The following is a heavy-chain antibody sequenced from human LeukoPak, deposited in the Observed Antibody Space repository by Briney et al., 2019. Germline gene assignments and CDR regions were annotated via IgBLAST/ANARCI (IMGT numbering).Heavy chain of an antibody. CDR3: ARAISHGGSSVDY. D-gene: IGHD4-23*01. V-gene: IGHV4-59*01. CDR2: IYYSEST. J-gene: IGHJ4*02. Sequence: SETLSLTCSVSGVSISSYYWSWIRQPPGKGLEWIGYIYYSESTNSNHSLTSRVTISVDTYKNQFSLKLSSVTAADTAVYYCARAISHGGSSVDYWGQGTLVTVSS. CDR1: GVSISSYY.